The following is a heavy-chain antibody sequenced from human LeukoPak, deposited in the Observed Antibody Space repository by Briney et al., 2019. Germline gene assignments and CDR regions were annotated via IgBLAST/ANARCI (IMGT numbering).Heavy chain of an antibody. CDR1: GFTFDDYG. CDR2: INWNSGRI. CDR3: VKDGYGGKGDY. Sequence: GGSLRLSCAASGFTFDDYGMSWVRQAPGKGLEWVSGINWNSGRIGYADSVKGRFTVSRDNAKKSLYLQMNSLRAEDTALYYCVKDGYGGKGDYWGQGTLVTVSS. J-gene: IGHJ4*02. V-gene: IGHV3-9*01. D-gene: IGHD4-23*01.